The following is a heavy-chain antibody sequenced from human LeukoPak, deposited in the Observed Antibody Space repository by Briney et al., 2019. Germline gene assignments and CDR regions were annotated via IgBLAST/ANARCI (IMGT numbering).Heavy chain of an antibody. CDR3: ARGPMYSSSPLGY. CDR1: GYTFTSYD. J-gene: IGHJ4*02. V-gene: IGHV1-8*03. Sequence: ASVKVSCKASGYTFTSYDINWVRQATGQGLEWMGWMNPNSGNTGYAQKFQGRVIITRNTSISTAYMELSSLRSEDTAVYYCARGPMYSSSPLGYWGQGTLVTVSS. CDR2: MNPNSGNT. D-gene: IGHD6-6*01.